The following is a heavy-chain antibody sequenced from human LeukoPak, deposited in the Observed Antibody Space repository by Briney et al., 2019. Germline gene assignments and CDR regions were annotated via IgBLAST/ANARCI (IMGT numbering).Heavy chain of an antibody. V-gene: IGHV3-74*01. CDR3: VVWGEDRSGHRFDF. CDR1: GFTFSSYS. Sequence: GGSLRLSCAASGFTFSSYSMNWVRQAPGKGLMRVSRINTDGSNTHYADSVKGRFTISRDNAKNTLYLQMNGLRVEDTAVYYCVVWGEDRSGHRFDFWGQGTLVTVSS. J-gene: IGHJ4*02. D-gene: IGHD3-22*01. CDR2: INTDGSNT.